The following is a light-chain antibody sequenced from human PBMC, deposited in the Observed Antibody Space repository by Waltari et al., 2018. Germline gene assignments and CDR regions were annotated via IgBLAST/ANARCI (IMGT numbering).Light chain of an antibody. V-gene: IGLV1-47*01. CDR3: APWDDSLSGPGV. CDR1: SSNIVSNF. CDR2: RNK. J-gene: IGLJ3*02. Sequence: QSVLTQPPSASGTPGQRVTISWSGSSSNIVSNFVSWYHQLPGTAPQLSIYRNKQRPSGVPDRFSGSKSGTSASLAISGLRSEDEADYYCAPWDDSLSGPGVFGGGTKLTVL.